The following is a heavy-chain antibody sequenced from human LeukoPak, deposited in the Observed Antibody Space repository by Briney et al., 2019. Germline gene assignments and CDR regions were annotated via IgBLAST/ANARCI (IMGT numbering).Heavy chain of an antibody. CDR3: AKSPGAYPYSSGWYFAFDF. CDR1: GFTFSNYA. CDR2: VGGSGGGT. V-gene: IGHV3-23*01. Sequence: GGSLRLSCAASGFTFSNYAMTWVRQAPGKGLEWVSGVGGSGGGTYYADPVKGRFTISRDNSKNTLYLQMNSLRAEDTAVYFCAKSPGAYPYSSGWYFAFDFWGQGTLVTVSS. D-gene: IGHD6-19*01. J-gene: IGHJ3*01.